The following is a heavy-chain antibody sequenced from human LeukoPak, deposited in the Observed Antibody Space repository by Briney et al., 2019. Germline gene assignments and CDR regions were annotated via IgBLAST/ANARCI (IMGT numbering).Heavy chain of an antibody. J-gene: IGHJ4*02. CDR1: GGSMSRYY. V-gene: IGHV4-59*08. CDR2: IYYSGST. Sequence: SETLSLTCTVSGGSMSRYYWSWIRQPPGKGLEWIGYIYYSGSTNYIPSLKSRLTISVDTSKNQFSLKLKSVTAADTAVYYCARRASGLPFDSWGQGTLVTVSS. CDR3: ARRASGLPFDS. D-gene: IGHD3-10*01.